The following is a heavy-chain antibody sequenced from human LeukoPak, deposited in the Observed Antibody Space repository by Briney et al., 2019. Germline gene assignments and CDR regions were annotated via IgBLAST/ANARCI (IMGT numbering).Heavy chain of an antibody. CDR1: GFTFDDYA. Sequence: GGSLRLSCAVSGFTFDDYAMHWVRQAPGKGLEWVSGISWNSGSIGYADSVKGRFTISRDNAKNSLYLQMNSLRAEDTALYYCAKDIRDYYGMDVWGQGTTVTVSS. CDR2: ISWNSGSI. V-gene: IGHV3-9*01. CDR3: AKDIRDYYGMDV. D-gene: IGHD5-24*01. J-gene: IGHJ6*02.